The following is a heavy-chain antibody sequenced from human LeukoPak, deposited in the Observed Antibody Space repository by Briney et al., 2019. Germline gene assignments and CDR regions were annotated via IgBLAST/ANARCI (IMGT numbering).Heavy chain of an antibody. CDR2: IYYSGST. Sequence: ASETLSLTCTVSGGSISGYYWSWIRQPPGKGLEWIGYIYYSGSTNYNPSLKSRVTISVDTSKNQFSLKLSSVTAADTAVYYCARRIFRGNDYFDYWGQGTLVTVSS. CDR3: ARRIFRGNDYFDY. J-gene: IGHJ4*02. CDR1: GGSISGYY. D-gene: IGHD2/OR15-2a*01. V-gene: IGHV4-59*08.